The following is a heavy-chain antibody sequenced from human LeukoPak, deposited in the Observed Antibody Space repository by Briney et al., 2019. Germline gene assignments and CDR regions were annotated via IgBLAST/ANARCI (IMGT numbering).Heavy chain of an antibody. CDR2: IYPGDSDT. J-gene: IGHJ5*02. D-gene: IGHD1-26*01. CDR1: GYSFTSYW. CDR3: ARRKKASGSYRYSNWFDP. Sequence: GESLKISCKGSGYSFTSYWIGWVRQMPGKGLEWMGTIYPGDSDTRYSPSFQGQVTISADKSISTAYLQWSSLKASDTAMYYCARRKKASGSYRYSNWFDPWGQGTLVTVSS. V-gene: IGHV5-51*01.